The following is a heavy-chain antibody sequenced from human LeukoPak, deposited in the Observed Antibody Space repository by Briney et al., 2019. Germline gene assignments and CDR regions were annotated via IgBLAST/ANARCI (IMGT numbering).Heavy chain of an antibody. V-gene: IGHV3-30-3*01. Sequence: PGRSLRLSCAASGFTFNSYAIHWVRQAPGKGLEWISFISFDGIIKYYADSVKGRFTISRDNSKSPLYLQMNSLRPEDTAVYYCARGPVVRGVISYYYYGLDVWGQGTTVTVSS. CDR2: ISFDGIIK. CDR1: GFTFNSYA. D-gene: IGHD3-10*01. J-gene: IGHJ6*02. CDR3: ARGPVVRGVISYYYYGLDV.